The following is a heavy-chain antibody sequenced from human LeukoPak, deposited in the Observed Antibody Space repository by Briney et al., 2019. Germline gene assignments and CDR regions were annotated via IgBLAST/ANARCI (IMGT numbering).Heavy chain of an antibody. CDR3: ARGLSNRYYYGSGSYRTNDAFDI. CDR2: MNPNSGNT. D-gene: IGHD3-10*01. V-gene: IGHV1-8*01. Sequence: GASVKVSCKASGYTFTSYDINWVRQATGQRLEWMGWMNPNSGNTGYAQKFQGRVTMTRNTSISTAYMELSSLRSEDTAVYYCARGLSNRYYYGSGSYRTNDAFDIWGQGTMVTVSS. J-gene: IGHJ3*02. CDR1: GYTFTSYD.